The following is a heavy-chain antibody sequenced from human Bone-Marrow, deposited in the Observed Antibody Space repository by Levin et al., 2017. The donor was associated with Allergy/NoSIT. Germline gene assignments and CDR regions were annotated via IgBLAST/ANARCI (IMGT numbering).Heavy chain of an antibody. D-gene: IGHD3-22*01. CDR3: ARGISGYSGFDY. J-gene: IGHJ4*02. CDR2: IYTDGAT. Sequence: GESLKISCAASGFTISSHYTSWVRQTPGKGLEWVSVIYTDGATYYADSVKGRFTMSRDSSKNTLYLQMMSLRAEDAAVYYCARGISGYSGFDYWGQGTPVTVSS. CDR1: GFTISSHY. V-gene: IGHV3-66*01.